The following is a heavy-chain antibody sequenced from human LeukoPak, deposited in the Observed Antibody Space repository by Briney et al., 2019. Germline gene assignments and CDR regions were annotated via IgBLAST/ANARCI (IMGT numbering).Heavy chain of an antibody. D-gene: IGHD4-17*01. CDR3: AKDLRYGDLGEGYYYYGMDV. Sequence: QPGGSLRLSCAASGFTFSSYAMSWVRQAPGKGLEWVSAISGSGDSTYCADSVKGRFTISRDNSKNTLYLQMNSLRAEDTAVYYCAKDLRYGDLGEGYYYYGMDVWGQGTTVTVSS. CDR2: ISGSGDST. CDR1: GFTFSSYA. J-gene: IGHJ6*02. V-gene: IGHV3-23*01.